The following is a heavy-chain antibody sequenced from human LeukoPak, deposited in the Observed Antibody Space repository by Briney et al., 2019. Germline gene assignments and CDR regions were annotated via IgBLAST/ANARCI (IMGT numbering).Heavy chain of an antibody. J-gene: IGHJ5*02. CDR3: ARVTISDVSWFDP. Sequence: PSETLSLTCTVSGGSISSGSYYWSWIRRPAGKGLEWIGRIYTSGSTNYNPSLKSRVTISVDTSKNQFSLKLSSVTAADTAVYYCARVTISDVSWFDPWGQGTLVTVSS. V-gene: IGHV4-61*02. D-gene: IGHD3-3*01. CDR1: GGSISSGSYY. CDR2: IYTSGST.